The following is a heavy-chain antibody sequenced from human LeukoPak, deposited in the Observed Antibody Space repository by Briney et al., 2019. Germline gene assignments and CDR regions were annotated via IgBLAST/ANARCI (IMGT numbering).Heavy chain of an antibody. J-gene: IGHJ4*02. CDR2: ISAGRGGT. D-gene: IGHD3-16*01. CDR3: AKSMSRLYDWTDY. V-gene: IGHV3-23*01. Sequence: GGSLRLSCAASGFTFTSYAMSWVRQAPGKGLEWVSTISAGRGGTSYADSVKGRFTISRDNSKNTLYLQMNSLRAEDTAIYYCAKSMSRLYDWTDYWGQGTLVTVSS. CDR1: GFTFTSYA.